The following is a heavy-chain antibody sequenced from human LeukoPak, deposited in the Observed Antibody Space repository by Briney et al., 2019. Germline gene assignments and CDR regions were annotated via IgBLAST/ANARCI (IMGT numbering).Heavy chain of an antibody. CDR3: ARATQWLVSPFDY. J-gene: IGHJ4*02. D-gene: IGHD6-19*01. CDR2: ISSSGTYV. V-gene: IGHV3-21*01. CDR1: GFTFSSYS. Sequence: GGSLRLSCAASGFTFSSYSMNWVRQAPGKGLEWVSSISSSGTYVYYADSVKGRFTISRDNAKNSLSLQMNSLRADDAAVYYCARATQWLVSPFDYWGQGTLVTVSS.